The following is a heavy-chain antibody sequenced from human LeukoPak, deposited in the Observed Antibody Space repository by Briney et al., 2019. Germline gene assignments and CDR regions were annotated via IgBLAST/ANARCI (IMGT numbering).Heavy chain of an antibody. D-gene: IGHD7-27*01. CDR1: GGSISSGDYY. J-gene: IGHJ3*02. Sequence: SETLSLTCTVSGGSISSGDYYWTWIRQPPGRGLEWIGYIYQSGSTYYNPSLKSRVTISVDRSKNQFSLKLSSVTAADTAVYYCARESGMSGTNWGWGGDAFDIWGQGTMVTVSS. V-gene: IGHV4-30-2*01. CDR2: IYQSGST. CDR3: ARESGMSGTNWGWGGDAFDI.